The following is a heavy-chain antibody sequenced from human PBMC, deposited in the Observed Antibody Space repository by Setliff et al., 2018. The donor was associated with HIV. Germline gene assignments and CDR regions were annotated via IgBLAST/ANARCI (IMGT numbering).Heavy chain of an antibody. J-gene: IGHJ4*02. CDR1: GFTFSDFE. D-gene: IGHD2-15*01. CDR2: IGSGDNTI. CDR3: VRDTYCTGGSCYEGF. Sequence: GGSLRLSCSASGFTFSDFEMNWVRQAPGKGLEWVAYIGSGDNTIFYADSVKGRFTISRDNARNSLYLQMNSLRAEDSALYYCVRDTYCTGGSCYEGFWGQGTRVTVSS. V-gene: IGHV3-48*03.